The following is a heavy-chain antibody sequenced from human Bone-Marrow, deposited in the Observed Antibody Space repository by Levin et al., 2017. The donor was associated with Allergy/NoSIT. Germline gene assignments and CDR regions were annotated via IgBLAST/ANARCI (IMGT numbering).Heavy chain of an antibody. V-gene: IGHV3-30-3*01. J-gene: IGHJ4*02. CDR2: ISYDGSNK. CDR1: GFTFSSYA. D-gene: IGHD3-10*01. Sequence: GESLKISCAASGFTFSSYAMHWVRQAPGKGLEWVAVISYDGSNKYYADSVKGRFTISRDNSKNTLYLQMNSLRAEDTAVYYCARDHYYGSGSRGPFDYWGQGTLVTVSS. CDR3: ARDHYYGSGSRGPFDY.